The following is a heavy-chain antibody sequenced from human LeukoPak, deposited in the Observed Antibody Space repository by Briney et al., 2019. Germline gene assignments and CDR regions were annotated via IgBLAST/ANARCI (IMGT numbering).Heavy chain of an antibody. Sequence: PGGSLRLSCAASGFTFSSYSMNWVRQAPGKGLEWVSYISSSSSTIYYADSVKGRFTISRDNSKNTLYLQMNSLRAEDTAVYYCAKEGYYYDSSGYYFSRYFQHWGQGTLVTVSS. CDR1: GFTFSSYS. V-gene: IGHV3-48*01. D-gene: IGHD3-22*01. J-gene: IGHJ1*01. CDR3: AKEGYYYDSSGYYFSRYFQH. CDR2: ISSSSSTI.